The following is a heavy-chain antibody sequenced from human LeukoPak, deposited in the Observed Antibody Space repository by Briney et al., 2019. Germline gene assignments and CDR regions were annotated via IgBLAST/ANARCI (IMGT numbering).Heavy chain of an antibody. J-gene: IGHJ3*02. CDR2: IKQDGSEK. CDR3: ARDMGREYAFDI. Sequence: GGSLRLSCAATGFTFSSYWMIWVRQAPGKGLEWEANIKQDGSEKFYVDSVKGRFTISRDNAQNSLYLQMNSLRAEDTAVYYCARDMGREYAFDIWGQGTMVTVSS. CDR1: GFTFSSYW. D-gene: IGHD3-10*01. V-gene: IGHV3-7*01.